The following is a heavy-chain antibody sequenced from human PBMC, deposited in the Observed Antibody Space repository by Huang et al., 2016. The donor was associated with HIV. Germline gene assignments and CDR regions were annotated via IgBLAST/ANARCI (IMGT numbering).Heavy chain of an antibody. CDR1: GFSLNTSGVG. D-gene: IGHD2-15*01. CDR2: IYWDDDK. Sequence: QITLKESGPTLVKPTQTLTLACTFSGFSLNTSGVGVAWIRQPPGKALEWLALIYWDDDKRDRPALKSRLTIAKDPSNNQVVLTMTNRDPVDTASYFCAHIGDIFAAYSPEYFDYWGQGALVTVSS. CDR3: AHIGDIFAAYSPEYFDY. V-gene: IGHV2-5*02. J-gene: IGHJ4*02.